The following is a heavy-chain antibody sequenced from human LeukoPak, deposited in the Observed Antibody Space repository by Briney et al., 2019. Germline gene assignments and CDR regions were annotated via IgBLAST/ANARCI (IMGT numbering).Heavy chain of an antibody. D-gene: IGHD4-11*01. V-gene: IGHV1-69*13. CDR3: AIQTPLTVPAISYYYYYYMDV. CDR2: IIPIFGTA. J-gene: IGHJ6*03. Sequence: SVKVSCKASGGTFSSYAISWVRQAPGQGLEWMGGIIPIFGTANYAQKFQGRVTITADESTSTAYMELSSLRSEDTAVYYCAIQTPLTVPAISYYYYYYMDVWGKGTTVTVSS. CDR1: GGTFSSYA.